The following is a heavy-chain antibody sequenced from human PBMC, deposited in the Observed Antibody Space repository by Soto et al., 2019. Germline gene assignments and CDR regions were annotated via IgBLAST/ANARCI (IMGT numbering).Heavy chain of an antibody. V-gene: IGHV4-39*01. D-gene: IGHD3-3*01. CDR1: GGSISSSNYY. CDR2: IFYSGYT. J-gene: IGHJ4*02. CDR3: ARSGYYDHFYFDF. Sequence: SETLSLTCTVSGGSISSSNYYWGWIRQPPGKGLEWIGSIFYSGYTYYNPSLKSRVTISVDTSKNQFSLKLNSVTAADTAVYYCARSGYYDHFYFDFWGQGALVT.